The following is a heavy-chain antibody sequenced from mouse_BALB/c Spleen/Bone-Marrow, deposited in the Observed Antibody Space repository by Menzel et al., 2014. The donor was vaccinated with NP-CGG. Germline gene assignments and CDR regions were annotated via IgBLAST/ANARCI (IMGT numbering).Heavy chain of an antibody. CDR2: IYPGDGET. CDR1: GYAFSSFW. J-gene: IGHJ2*01. D-gene: IGHD2-4*01. CDR3: ARDDYGPDY. Sequence: QVQLQQSGAELVRPGSSVKISCKASGYAFSSFWMNWVKQRPGQGLEWIGQIYPGDGETNYNGKFKGKALTADKSSSTAYMQLSSLTSEDSAVYSCARDDYGPDYWGQGTTLTVSS. V-gene: IGHV1-80*01.